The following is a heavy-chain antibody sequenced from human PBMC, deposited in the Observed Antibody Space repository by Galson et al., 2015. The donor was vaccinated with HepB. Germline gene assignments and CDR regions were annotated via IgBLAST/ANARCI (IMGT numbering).Heavy chain of an antibody. D-gene: IGHD6-6*01. CDR3: ARVGYASSSFDY. Sequence: SLRLSCAASGFTFSRYWMSWVRQAPGKGLEWVANIKQDGSEIDSVDSVKGRFTISRDNAKNSVYLQMSSLRAKDTAVYYCARVGYASSSFDYWGQGILVIVSS. V-gene: IGHV3-7*01. CDR2: IKQDGSEI. J-gene: IGHJ4*02. CDR1: GFTFSRYW.